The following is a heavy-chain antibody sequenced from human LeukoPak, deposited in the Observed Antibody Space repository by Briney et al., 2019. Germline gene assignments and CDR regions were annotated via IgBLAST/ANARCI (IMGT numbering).Heavy chain of an antibody. J-gene: IGHJ4*01. V-gene: IGHV4-34*01. CDR3: ARPRVRGVIIRGFDY. D-gene: IGHD3-10*01. CDR2: INHSGST. Sequence: SETLSLTCAVYGGSFSGYYWSWIRQPPGKGLEWIGEINHSGSTNYNPSLKSRVTISVDTSKNQFSLKLSSVTAADTAVYYCARPRVRGVIIRGFDYWGQGTLVTVSS. CDR1: GGSFSGYY.